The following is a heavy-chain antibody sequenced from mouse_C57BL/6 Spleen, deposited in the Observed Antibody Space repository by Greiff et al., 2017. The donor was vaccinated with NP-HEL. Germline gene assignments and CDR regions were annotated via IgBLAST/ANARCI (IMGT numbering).Heavy chain of an antibody. V-gene: IGHV2-5*01. CDR3: AKNGDYDGGAMDY. CDR2: IWRGGST. D-gene: IGHD2-4*01. Sequence: VQLQQSGPGLVQPSQSLSITCTVSGFSLTSYGVHWVRQSPGKGLEWLGVIWRGGSTDYNAAFMSRLSITKDNSKSQVFFKMNSLQADDTAIYYCAKNGDYDGGAMDYWGQGTSVTVSS. J-gene: IGHJ4*01. CDR1: GFSLTSYG.